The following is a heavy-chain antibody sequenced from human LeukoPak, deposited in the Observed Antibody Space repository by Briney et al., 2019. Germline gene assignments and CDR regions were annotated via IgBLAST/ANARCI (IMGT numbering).Heavy chain of an antibody. V-gene: IGHV3-74*01. D-gene: IGHD6-19*01. CDR1: GFTFSSYW. Sequence: PGGSLRLSCAASGFTFSSYWMHWVRHAPGKGLVWVSRINSDGSSTIYADSVKGRFTISRDNAKNTLYLQMNSLRAEDTAVYYCARDGETVAGSFDYWGQGTLVTVSS. CDR2: INSDGSST. J-gene: IGHJ4*02. CDR3: ARDGETVAGSFDY.